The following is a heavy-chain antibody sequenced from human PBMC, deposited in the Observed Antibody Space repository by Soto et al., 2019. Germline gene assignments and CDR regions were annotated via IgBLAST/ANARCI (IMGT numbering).Heavy chain of an antibody. CDR1: GYTFTSYG. Sequence: ASVKVSCKASGYTFTSYGISWVRQAPGQGLEWMGWISAYNGNTSYAQKLQGRVTMTTDTSTSTAYMELRSLRSDDTAVYYCARDQDVTGTRGYYYYGMDVWGQGTTVTVSS. CDR3: ARDQDVTGTRGYYYYGMDV. V-gene: IGHV1-18*01. J-gene: IGHJ6*02. D-gene: IGHD1-7*01. CDR2: ISAYNGNT.